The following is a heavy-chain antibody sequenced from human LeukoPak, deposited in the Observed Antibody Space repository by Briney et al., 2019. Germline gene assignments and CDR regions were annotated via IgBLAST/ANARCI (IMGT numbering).Heavy chain of an antibody. CDR3: ARDGSGWYDFSN. J-gene: IGHJ4*02. CDR1: GFTVSSNF. V-gene: IGHV3-66*01. D-gene: IGHD6-19*01. CDR2: LYSGGST. Sequence: GGSLRLSCAASGFTVSSNFMSWVRQAAGKGLEWVSVLYSGGSTSYADSVKGRFTISRDNSKNTLYLQMNSLRVEDTAVYFCARDGSGWYDFSNWGQGTLVTVSS.